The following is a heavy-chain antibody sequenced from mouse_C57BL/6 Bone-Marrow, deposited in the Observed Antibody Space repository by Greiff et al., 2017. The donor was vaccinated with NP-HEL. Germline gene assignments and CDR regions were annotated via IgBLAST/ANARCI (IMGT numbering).Heavy chain of an antibody. D-gene: IGHD1-1*01. V-gene: IGHV6-3*01. CDR2: IRLKSDNYAT. J-gene: IGHJ4*01. CDR1: GFTFSNYW. Sequence: EVKVVESGGGLVQPGGSMKLSCVASGFTFSNYWMNWVRQSPEKGLEWVAQIRLKSDNYATHYAESVKGRFTISRDDSKSSVYLQMNNLRAEDTGIYYCTGATVVAGDYAMDDWGQGTSVTVSS. CDR3: TGATVVAGDYAMDD.